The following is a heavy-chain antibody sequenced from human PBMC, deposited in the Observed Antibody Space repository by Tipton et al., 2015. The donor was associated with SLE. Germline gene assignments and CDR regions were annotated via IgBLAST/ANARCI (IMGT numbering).Heavy chain of an antibody. CDR3: ARDSSWCAFDI. V-gene: IGHV4-61*09. J-gene: IGHJ3*02. D-gene: IGHD6-13*01. Sequence: TLSLTCTVSGGSISSGSYYWSWIRQPAGKGLEWIGHFYTSGSTNYNPSLKSRVTISVDTSKNQFSLKLSSVTAADTAVYYCARDSSWCAFDIWGQGTMVTVSS. CDR2: FYTSGST. CDR1: GGSISSGSYY.